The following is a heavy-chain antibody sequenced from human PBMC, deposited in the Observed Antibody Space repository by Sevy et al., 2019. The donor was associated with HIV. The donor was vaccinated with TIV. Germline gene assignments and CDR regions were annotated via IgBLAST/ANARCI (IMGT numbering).Heavy chain of an antibody. Sequence: GESLKISCAASGFTFSSYSMNWVRQAPGKGLEWVSSISSSSSYIYYADSVKGRFTISRDNAKNSLYLQMNSLRAEDTAVYYCARASAAGDGYYYYYMDVWGKGTTVTVSS. CDR1: GFTFSSYS. D-gene: IGHD6-13*01. J-gene: IGHJ6*03. V-gene: IGHV3-21*01. CDR2: ISSSSSYI. CDR3: ARASAAGDGYYYYYMDV.